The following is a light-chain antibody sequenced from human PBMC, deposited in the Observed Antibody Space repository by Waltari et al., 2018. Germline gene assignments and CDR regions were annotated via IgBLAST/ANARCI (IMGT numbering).Light chain of an antibody. CDR2: QDN. CDR1: NLGGKY. J-gene: IGLJ2*01. Sequence: SYEVTQPPSVSVSPGQTATISCPGDNLGGKYVWWFQHKPGQAPVLIIYQDNKRPSGIPGRFSASNSGNTATLTISGAQAVDEADYYCQSWDSDLTFGGGTKLTVL. V-gene: IGLV3-1*01. CDR3: QSWDSDLT.